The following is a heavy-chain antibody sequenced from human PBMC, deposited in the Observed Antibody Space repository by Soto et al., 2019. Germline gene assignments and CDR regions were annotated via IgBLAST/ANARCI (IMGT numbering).Heavy chain of an antibody. CDR3: ARGYCSGANCYSGMDV. J-gene: IGHJ6*02. D-gene: IGHD2-15*01. CDR2: IIPISGTT. Sequence: SVKVSCKASGGTFSTHAIIWVRQAPGHGLEWMGGIIPISGTTYYTQKFQGRVTITADEPTSTAFMELSSLKSDDTAVFYCARGYCSGANCYSGMDVWGQGTMVTVSS. V-gene: IGHV1-69*13. CDR1: GGTFSTHA.